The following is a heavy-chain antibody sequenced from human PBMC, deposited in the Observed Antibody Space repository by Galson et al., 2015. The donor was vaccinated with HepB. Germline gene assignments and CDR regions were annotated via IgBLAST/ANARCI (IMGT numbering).Heavy chain of an antibody. V-gene: IGHV1-18*01. CDR2: ISTYKGNT. CDR1: GYSFTNHG. J-gene: IGHJ4*02. D-gene: IGHD3-9*01. Sequence: SVKVSCKASGYSFTNHGISWARQAPGQGLEWMGWISTYKGNTKHAQRLQGRVTMTTETSTNTAYMELRSLRSADTAVYYCARDVDWALDYWGQGTLVTVSS. CDR3: ARDVDWALDY.